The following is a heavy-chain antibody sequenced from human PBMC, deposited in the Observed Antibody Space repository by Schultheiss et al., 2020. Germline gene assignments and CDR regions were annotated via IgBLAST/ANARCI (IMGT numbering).Heavy chain of an antibody. J-gene: IGHJ6*02. Sequence: ASVKVSCKASGYTFTSYGISWVRQAPGQGLEWMGWISAYNGNTNYAQKLQGRVTMTTDTSTSTAYMELRSLRSDDTAVYYCARGRIVVVVAATRSYYYGMDVWGQGTTVTVSS. V-gene: IGHV1-18*01. CDR3: ARGRIVVVVAATRSYYYGMDV. D-gene: IGHD2-15*01. CDR2: ISAYNGNT. CDR1: GYTFTSYG.